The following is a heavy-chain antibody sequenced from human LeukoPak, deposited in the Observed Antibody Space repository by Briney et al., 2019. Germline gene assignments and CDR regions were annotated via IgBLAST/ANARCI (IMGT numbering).Heavy chain of an antibody. CDR2: IRSSDRAI. Sequence: GGSLRLSCAASGFPLSSYAMSRVRQGPGEGLEWGSYIRSSDRAIYYADSVTGRFTISRDNAKNSLYLQMHSLRDEDTAVYYCARDRDWAFDYWGQGTLVTVSS. J-gene: IGHJ4*02. V-gene: IGHV3-48*02. CDR3: ARDRDWAFDY. CDR1: GFPLSSYA. D-gene: IGHD3-9*01.